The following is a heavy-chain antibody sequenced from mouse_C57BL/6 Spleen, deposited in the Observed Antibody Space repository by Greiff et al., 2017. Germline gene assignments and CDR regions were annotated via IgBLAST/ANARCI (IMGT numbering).Heavy chain of an antibody. Sequence: VQLQQPGAELVRPGTSVKLSCKASGYTFTSYWMHRVKQRPGQGLEWIGVIDPSDSYTNYNQKFKGKATLTVDTSSSTAYMQLSSLTSEDSAVYYCARLTTVVFDYWGQGTTLTVSS. CDR2: IDPSDSYT. CDR1: GYTFTSYW. D-gene: IGHD1-1*01. CDR3: ARLTTVVFDY. J-gene: IGHJ2*01. V-gene: IGHV1-59*01.